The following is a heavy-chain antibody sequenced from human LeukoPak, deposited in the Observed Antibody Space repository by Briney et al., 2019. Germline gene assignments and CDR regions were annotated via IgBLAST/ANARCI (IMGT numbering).Heavy chain of an antibody. Sequence: SETLSLTCAVYVGSFSGYDWSWISQPPGKGLEWMEQINHSVRPNYSPSLKSRVTISVDTSKNQFSLTLSSVTAADKAVYYCARGGSYYDSSGYSYYGMDVWGQGTTVTVSS. D-gene: IGHD3-22*01. CDR1: VGSFSGYD. CDR2: INHSVRP. CDR3: ARGGSYYDSSGYSYYGMDV. J-gene: IGHJ6*02. V-gene: IGHV4-34*01.